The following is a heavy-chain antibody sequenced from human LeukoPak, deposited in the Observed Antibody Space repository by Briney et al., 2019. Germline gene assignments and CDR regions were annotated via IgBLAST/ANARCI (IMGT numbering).Heavy chain of an antibody. Sequence: PGGSLRLSCAASGFTFSTYTMKWVRQAPGKGLEWVGFIRSKAYGGTTEYAASVKGRFTISRDDSKSIAYLQMNSLKTEDTAVYYCTRDPALITIFGVVTPYYMDVWGKGTTVTVSS. CDR3: TRDPALITIFGVVTPYYMDV. D-gene: IGHD3-3*01. CDR2: IRSKAYGGTT. J-gene: IGHJ6*03. V-gene: IGHV3-49*04. CDR1: GFTFSTYT.